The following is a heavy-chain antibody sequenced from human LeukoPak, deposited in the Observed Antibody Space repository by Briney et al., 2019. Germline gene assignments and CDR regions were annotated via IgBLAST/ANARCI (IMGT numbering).Heavy chain of an antibody. CDR2: INPSSGGT. J-gene: IGHJ1*01. Sequence: ASVKVSCKASPYIFTDYYIHWVRQAPGQGLEWLGWINPSSGGTNYAQKFQGRVTMTRDTSISTAYMELSRLRSDDTAVYYCARVTLSNSRGYFQHWGQGTLVTVSS. V-gene: IGHV1-2*02. D-gene: IGHD4-11*01. CDR3: ARVTLSNSRGYFQH. CDR1: PYIFTDYY.